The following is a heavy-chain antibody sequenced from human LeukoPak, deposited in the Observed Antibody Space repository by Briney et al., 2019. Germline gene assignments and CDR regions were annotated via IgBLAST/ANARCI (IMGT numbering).Heavy chain of an antibody. D-gene: IGHD6-13*01. CDR2: IYYSGST. CDR1: GGSISSGGYY. CDR3: AREGYSSRRLDY. J-gene: IGHJ4*02. Sequence: SETLPLTCTVSGGSISSGGYYWSWIRQHPGKGLEWIGYIYYSGSTYYNPSLKSRVTISVDTSKNQFSLKLSSVTAADTAVYYCAREGYSSRRLDYWGQGTLVTVSS. V-gene: IGHV4-31*03.